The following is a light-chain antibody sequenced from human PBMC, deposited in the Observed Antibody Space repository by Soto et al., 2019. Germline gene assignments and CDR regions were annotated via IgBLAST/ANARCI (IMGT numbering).Light chain of an antibody. V-gene: IGLV6-57*04. CDR1: SGSIARNY. CDR3: QSYDTFNQEGI. J-gene: IGLJ2*01. Sequence: NFMLTQPHSVSESPGKTVTISCTRSSGSIARNYVQWYQQRPGGAPTTVIYQDNQRPSGVPDRFSGSIDSSSNSASLTISGLKTEDEADYYCQSYDTFNQEGIFGGGTKLTVL. CDR2: QDN.